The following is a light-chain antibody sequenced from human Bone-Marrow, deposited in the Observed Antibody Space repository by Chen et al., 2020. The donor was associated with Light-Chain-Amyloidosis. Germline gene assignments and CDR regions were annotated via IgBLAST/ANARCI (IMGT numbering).Light chain of an antibody. V-gene: IGKV4-1*01. J-gene: IGKJ5*01. CDR2: WAS. Sequence: DIVMTQSPESLAVSLGERATINCKSSQSVLKSSTNKNHLGWYEEKPGQPPRLLIYWASTRESGVPARFSCSGSGTDCTLSISSLQAEDVSFYFCHQYYSFPFTFGQGTRLEIK. CDR3: HQYYSFPFT. CDR1: QSVLKSSTNKNH.